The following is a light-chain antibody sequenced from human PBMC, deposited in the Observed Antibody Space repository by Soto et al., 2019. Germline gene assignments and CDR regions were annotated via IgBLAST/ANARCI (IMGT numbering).Light chain of an antibody. V-gene: IGKV4-1*01. CDR2: WAS. CDR1: QRALNRSTNKNY. CDR3: QQYYSAPLT. Sequence: DIVMTECPDGLAVALGDGATNNCKPSQRALNRSTNKNYLVWYQQKPGQPPKALIYWASIRESGVPDRFSGSGSGTDFTLTISSLQAEDVAVYYCQQYYSAPLTFGGGTKVDIX. J-gene: IGKJ4*01.